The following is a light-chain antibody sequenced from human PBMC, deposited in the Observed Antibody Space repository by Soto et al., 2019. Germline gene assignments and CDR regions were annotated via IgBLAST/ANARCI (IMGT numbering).Light chain of an antibody. CDR3: QQYGSSPRT. Sequence: EDGLTQSPGTLSLTPGERATLSCRASQTVSSSYLAWYQQKPGQAPRLLIYGASNRATGIPDRFGGSGSGADFTLTISRLEPEDFAVYYCQQYGSSPRTFGQGTKVDIK. CDR1: QTVSSSY. CDR2: GAS. J-gene: IGKJ1*01. V-gene: IGKV3-20*01.